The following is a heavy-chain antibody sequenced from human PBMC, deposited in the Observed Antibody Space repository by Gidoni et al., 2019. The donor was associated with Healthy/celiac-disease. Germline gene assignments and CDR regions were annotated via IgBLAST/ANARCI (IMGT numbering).Heavy chain of an antibody. J-gene: IGHJ4*02. CDR2: IKQDGSEK. CDR3: AREGSTSRREKNKSYYFDY. Sequence: EVQLVESGGGLVQPGGSLRLSCAASGFPCSIYLMCWVRQAAGKGLEWVANIKQDGSEKYYVDSVKGRFTISRDNAKNSLYLQMNSLRAEDTAVYYCAREGSTSRREKNKSYYFDYWGQGTLVTVSS. D-gene: IGHD2-2*01. V-gene: IGHV3-7*03. CDR1: GFPCSIYL.